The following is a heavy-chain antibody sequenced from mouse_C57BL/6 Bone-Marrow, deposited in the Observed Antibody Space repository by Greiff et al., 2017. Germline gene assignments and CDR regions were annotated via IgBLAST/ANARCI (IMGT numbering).Heavy chain of an antibody. CDR3: ARGRGYYSKIDY. CDR1: GYTFTSYG. CDR2: IYPRSGNT. D-gene: IGHD2-5*01. J-gene: IGHJ2*01. V-gene: IGHV1-81*01. Sequence: VQLQQSGAELARPGASVKLSCKASGYTFTSYGISWVKQRPGQGLEWIGEIYPRSGNTYYNEKFKGKATLTADKSSSTAYMELRSLTSEDSAVYFCARGRGYYSKIDYWGQGTTLTVSS.